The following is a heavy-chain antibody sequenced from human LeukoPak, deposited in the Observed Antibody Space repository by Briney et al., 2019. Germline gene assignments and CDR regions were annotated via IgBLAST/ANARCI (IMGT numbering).Heavy chain of an antibody. CDR2: INPSGGST. CDR1: GYTFTSYD. Sequence: ASVKVSCKASGYTFTSYDINWVRQAPGQGLEWMGMINPSGGSTNYAQKFQGRVTVTRDTSTSTVYMELSSLRSEDTAVYYCARGSINYNSGGYYDNPPLDYWGQGTLVTVSS. J-gene: IGHJ4*02. V-gene: IGHV1-46*01. D-gene: IGHD3-22*01. CDR3: ARGSINYNSGGYYDNPPLDY.